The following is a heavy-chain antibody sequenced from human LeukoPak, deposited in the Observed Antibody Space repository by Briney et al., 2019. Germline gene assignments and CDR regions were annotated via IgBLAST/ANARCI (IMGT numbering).Heavy chain of an antibody. Sequence: GGSLRLSCAASGFTFVSYTMNWVRQAPGKGLEWVSSLSSSSTYIYYADSVKGRFTISRDNAKNSLSLQMNSLRAEDTAVYYCARDYGSGNYFLCFESWGQGTLVTVSS. V-gene: IGHV3-21*01. CDR2: LSSSSTYI. J-gene: IGHJ4*02. D-gene: IGHD3-10*01. CDR3: ARDYGSGNYFLCFES. CDR1: GFTFVSYT.